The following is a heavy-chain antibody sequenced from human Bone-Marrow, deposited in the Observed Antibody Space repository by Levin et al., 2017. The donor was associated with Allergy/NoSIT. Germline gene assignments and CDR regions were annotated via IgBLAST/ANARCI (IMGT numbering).Heavy chain of an antibody. CDR1: GYSFTGFY. J-gene: IGHJ6*02. D-gene: IGHD3-16*01. CDR2: ISPNSGGT. V-gene: IGHV1-2*02. Sequence: ASVKVSCKASGYSFTGFYLHWIRQAPRQGLEWMGWISPNSGGTNYAQKFQGRVTMSRDTSISTAYMELSRLRSDDTAVYYCASWAMFYYDGSDFDYFYYGMDVWGQGTTVTVSS. CDR3: ASWAMFYYDGSDFDYFYYGMDV.